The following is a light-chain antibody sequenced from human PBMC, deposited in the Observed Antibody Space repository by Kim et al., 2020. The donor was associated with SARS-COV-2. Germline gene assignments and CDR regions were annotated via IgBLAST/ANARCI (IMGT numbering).Light chain of an antibody. Sequence: EIVMTHSPATLSVSPGERVTLSCRASQSVDTNLAWYQQKPGQAPRLLLYGASTRATDIPARFSGGGSGTEFTLIISSLQSEDFAVYYCQQYSHWPPDTFGQGTKLEI. J-gene: IGKJ2*01. CDR3: QQYSHWPPDT. V-gene: IGKV3-15*01. CDR1: QSVDTN. CDR2: GAS.